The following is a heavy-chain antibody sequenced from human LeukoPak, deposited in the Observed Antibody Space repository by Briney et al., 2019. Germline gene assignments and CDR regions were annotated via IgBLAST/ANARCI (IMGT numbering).Heavy chain of an antibody. CDR1: GYTFTGYY. J-gene: IGHJ4*02. D-gene: IGHD2-2*01. Sequence: ASVKVSCKASGYTFTGYYMHWVRQAPGQGLEWMGWINPNSGGTNYAQKLQGRVTMTRDTSISTAYMELSRLRSDDTAVYYCAREYQLPLYYFDYWGQGTLVTVSS. V-gene: IGHV1-2*02. CDR2: INPNSGGT. CDR3: AREYQLPLYYFDY.